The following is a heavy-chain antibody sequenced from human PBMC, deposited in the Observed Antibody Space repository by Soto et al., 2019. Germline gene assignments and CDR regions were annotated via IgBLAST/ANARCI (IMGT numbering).Heavy chain of an antibody. D-gene: IGHD1-26*01. CDR2: IWYDGSNK. J-gene: IGHJ4*02. CDR3: ARDDSVGGDFDY. V-gene: IGHV3-33*01. CDR1: GFTFSSYG. Sequence: QVQLVESGGGVVQPGRSLRLSCAASGFTFSSYGMHWVRQAPGKGLEWVAVIWYDGSNKYYADSVKGRFTISRDNSKNTLYLQMNSLRAEDTAVYYCARDDSVGGDFDYWGQGTLVTVSS.